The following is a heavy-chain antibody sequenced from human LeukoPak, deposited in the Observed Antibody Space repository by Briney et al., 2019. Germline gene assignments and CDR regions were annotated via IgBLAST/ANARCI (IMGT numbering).Heavy chain of an antibody. CDR1: GYTFSSYV. V-gene: IGHV1-8*02. J-gene: IGHJ4*02. Sequence: ASVNDSCKASGYTFSSYVINWVGQATGQGLEWVGWMNPNSGNTGYAQKFQGRVTMTRDTSISTAYMELSRLSSGERVVYYCARGNWGSFGYWGEGTLVTVSS. CDR2: MNPNSGNT. CDR3: ARGNWGSFGY. D-gene: IGHD7-27*01.